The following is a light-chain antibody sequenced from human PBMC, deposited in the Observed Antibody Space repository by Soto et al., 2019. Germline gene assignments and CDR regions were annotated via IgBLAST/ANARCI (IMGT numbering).Light chain of an antibody. CDR2: DAS. Sequence: EIVLTQSTATLSLSPGERATLSCRASQSVGSYLAWYQQKPGQAPRLLIYDASNRATGIPARFSGSGSGTDFTLTISSLEPEDFAVYYCQQRSNWPITFGQGTRLEI. CDR1: QSVGSY. V-gene: IGKV3-11*01. J-gene: IGKJ5*01. CDR3: QQRSNWPIT.